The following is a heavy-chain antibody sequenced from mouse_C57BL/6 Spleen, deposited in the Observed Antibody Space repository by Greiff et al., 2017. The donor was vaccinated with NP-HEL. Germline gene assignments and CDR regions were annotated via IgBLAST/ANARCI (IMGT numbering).Heavy chain of an antibody. CDR1: GYTFTDYY. CDR2: INPYNGGT. J-gene: IGHJ1*03. D-gene: IGHD1-1*01. Sequence: EVQLVESGPVLVKPGASVKMSCKASGYTFTDYYMNWVKQSHGKSLEWIGVINPYNGGTSYNQKFKGKATLTVDKSSSTAYMELNSLTSEDSAVYYCARSRYYGSSYDWYFDVWGTGTTVTVSS. V-gene: IGHV1-19*01. CDR3: ARSRYYGSSYDWYFDV.